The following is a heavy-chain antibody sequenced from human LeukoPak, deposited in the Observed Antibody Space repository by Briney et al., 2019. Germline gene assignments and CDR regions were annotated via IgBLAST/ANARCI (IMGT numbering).Heavy chain of an antibody. CDR2: ISGRGGST. CDR1: GFTFSSYA. Sequence: GGSLRLSCSASGFTFSSYAMSWVRQAPGKGLEWVSVISGRGGSTYYADSVKGRFTISRDNSKNTLYLQMNSLRAEDTAVYYCAKMFPYPPPVTPFDYWGQGTLITVSS. V-gene: IGHV3-23*01. CDR3: AKMFPYPPPVTPFDY. J-gene: IGHJ4*02. D-gene: IGHD4-17*01.